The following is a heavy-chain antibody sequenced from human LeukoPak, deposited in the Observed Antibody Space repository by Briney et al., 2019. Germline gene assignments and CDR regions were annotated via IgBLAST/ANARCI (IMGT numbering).Heavy chain of an antibody. Sequence: SETLSLTCTVSGGSISSYYWSWIRQPPGKGLEWIGYIYYSGSTNYNPSLKSRVTISVDTSKNQFSLKLNSVTAADTAVYYCARDPVAQNGFDPWGQGTLVTVSS. CDR3: ARDPVAQNGFDP. V-gene: IGHV4-59*01. D-gene: IGHD6-19*01. CDR1: GGSISSYY. CDR2: IYYSGST. J-gene: IGHJ5*02.